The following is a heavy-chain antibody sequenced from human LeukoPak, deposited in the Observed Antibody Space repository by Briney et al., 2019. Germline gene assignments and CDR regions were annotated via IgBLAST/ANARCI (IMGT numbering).Heavy chain of an antibody. CDR1: GGSISSGDYY. V-gene: IGHV4-30-4*01. CDR3: ARDQGEVGATVAGRFDY. CDR2: IYYSGST. Sequence: SETLSLTCTVSGGSISSGDYYWSWIRQPPGKGLEWIGYIYYSGSTYYNPSLKSRVTISVDTSKNQFSLKLSSVTAADTAVYYCARDQGEVGATVAGRFDYWGQGTLVTVSS. D-gene: IGHD1-26*01. J-gene: IGHJ4*02.